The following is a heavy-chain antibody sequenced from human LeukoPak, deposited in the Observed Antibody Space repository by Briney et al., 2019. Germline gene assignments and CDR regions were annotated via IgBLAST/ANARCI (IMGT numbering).Heavy chain of an antibody. J-gene: IGHJ4*02. Sequence: SSGTPSLTCAVSGGSISSSNWWSWVRQPPGKGLEWIGEIYHSGSTNYNPSLKSRVIMSVDKSKNQFSLKLNSVTAADTAVYYCARVLYYGSGNYFDFWGQRTLATVSS. D-gene: IGHD3-10*01. V-gene: IGHV4-4*02. CDR2: IYHSGST. CDR3: ARVLYYGSGNYFDF. CDR1: GGSISSSNW.